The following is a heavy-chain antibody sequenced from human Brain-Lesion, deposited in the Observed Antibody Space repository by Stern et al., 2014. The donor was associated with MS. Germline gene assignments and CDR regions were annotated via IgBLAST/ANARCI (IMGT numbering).Heavy chain of an antibody. D-gene: IGHD3-3*01. V-gene: IGHV1-2*02. J-gene: IGHJ6*02. CDR3: ARDQRGITIFGVVTDYYYLGMDV. Sequence: QVQLVESGAEVKKPGASVKVSCKTSGYIFTGYYIHWVRQAPGQGLEWMAWINPNTGGTKYAQKVQGRGTMSRDTSISTAYVELSSLTSDDTAVYYCARDQRGITIFGVVTDYYYLGMDVWGQGTTVTVSS. CDR2: INPNTGGT. CDR1: GYIFTGYY.